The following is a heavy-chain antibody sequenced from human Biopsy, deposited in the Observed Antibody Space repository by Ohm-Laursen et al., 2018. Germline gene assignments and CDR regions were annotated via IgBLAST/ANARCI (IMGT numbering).Heavy chain of an antibody. CDR1: GFTFSSYE. Sequence: SLRLSCAASGFTFSSYEMNWVRQAPGKGLEWVSYISSSGSTIYYADSVKGRFTISRDNAKNSLYLQMSSLRAEDTAVYYCTRDTTYYAGTTYYDALDVWGQGTTVTVSS. V-gene: IGHV3-48*03. CDR3: TRDTTYYAGTTYYDALDV. J-gene: IGHJ3*01. D-gene: IGHD2/OR15-2a*01. CDR2: ISSSGSTI.